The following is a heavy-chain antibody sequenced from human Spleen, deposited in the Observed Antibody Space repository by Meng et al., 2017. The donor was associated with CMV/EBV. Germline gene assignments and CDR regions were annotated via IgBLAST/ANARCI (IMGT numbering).Heavy chain of an antibody. CDR3: ACGYSSSWAYYYYGMDV. D-gene: IGHD6-13*01. J-gene: IGHJ6*02. CDR1: GGSIGSSSYY. V-gene: IGHV4-61*05. Sequence: SETLSLTCTVSGGSIGSSSYYWGWIRQPPGKGLEWIGYIYYSGSTNYNPSLKSRVTISVDTSKNQFSLKLSSVTAADTAVYYCACGYSSSWAYYYYGMDVWGQGTTVTVSS. CDR2: IYYSGST.